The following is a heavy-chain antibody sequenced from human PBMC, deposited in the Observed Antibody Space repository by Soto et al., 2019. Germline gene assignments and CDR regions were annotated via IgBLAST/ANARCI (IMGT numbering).Heavy chain of an antibody. CDR1: EFTFSSYG. Sequence: PGRPLRLSCAASEFTFSSYGMHWVRQAPGKGLEWLAVISYDGSNKYYADSVKGRFTISRDNSKNTLYLQMNSLRAEDTAVHYCAKDQGHRGFTTVTTWLYYSGMAVRGQGTTVTVSS. V-gene: IGHV3-30*18. CDR3: AKDQGHRGFTTVTTWLYYSGMAV. CDR2: ISYDGSNK. D-gene: IGHD4-17*01. J-gene: IGHJ6*02.